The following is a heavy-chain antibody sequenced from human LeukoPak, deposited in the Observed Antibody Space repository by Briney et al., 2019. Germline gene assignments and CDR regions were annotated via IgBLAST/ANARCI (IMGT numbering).Heavy chain of an antibody. J-gene: IGHJ4*02. Sequence: PGGSLRLSCAASGFTVGSSYMGWGRQAPGKGLEWVSVIYSGGSTYYADSMKGRFTLSRDNSKNTLYLQMNSLRAEDTAVYYCAKGSFSSWFDYWGQGTLVTVSS. CDR2: IYSGGST. V-gene: IGHV3-53*01. CDR3: AKGSFSSWFDY. CDR1: GFTVGSSY. D-gene: IGHD6-13*01.